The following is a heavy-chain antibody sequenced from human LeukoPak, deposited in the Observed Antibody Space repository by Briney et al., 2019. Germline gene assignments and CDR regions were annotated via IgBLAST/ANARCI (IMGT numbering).Heavy chain of an antibody. CDR2: INADGSST. Sequence: AGGSLRLSCAASGFTFISYWMHWVRQDPGKGLVWVSRINADGSSTSYADSVKGRFTISRDNAKNTLHLQMNTLRAEDTAVNYCARGLNYYDSSGYLLFFDYWGQGTLVTVSS. D-gene: IGHD3-22*01. CDR1: GFTFISYW. V-gene: IGHV3-74*01. CDR3: ARGLNYYDSSGYLLFFDY. J-gene: IGHJ4*02.